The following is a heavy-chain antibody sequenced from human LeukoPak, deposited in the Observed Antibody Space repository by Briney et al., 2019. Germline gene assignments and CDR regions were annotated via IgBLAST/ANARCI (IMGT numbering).Heavy chain of an antibody. Sequence: SETLSLTCTVSGGSISSIYYYWGWIRQPPRKGLQWIGSIYYSGSTYYNPSLKSRVTITLDTSKNQFSLKLYSVTAADTAVYYCARDDGGGWFEPWGQGTLVTVSS. J-gene: IGHJ5*02. V-gene: IGHV4-39*07. CDR2: IYYSGST. CDR3: ARDDGGGWFEP. D-gene: IGHD3-10*01. CDR1: GGSISSIYYY.